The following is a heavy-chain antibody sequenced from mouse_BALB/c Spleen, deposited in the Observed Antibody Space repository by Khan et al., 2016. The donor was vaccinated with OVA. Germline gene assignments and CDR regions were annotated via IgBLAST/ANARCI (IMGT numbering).Heavy chain of an antibody. CDR1: GYTFTDYA. J-gene: IGHJ3*01. V-gene: IGHV1S137*01. D-gene: IGHD1-3*01. Sequence: QVQLQQSGAELVRPGVSVKISCKGSGYTFTDYAMHWVKQSHAKSLEWIGVISTYYGDADYNQKFKGEATMTVDKSSSTAYMELARLTSEDSAIYYCARGSGNSRFAYWGQGTLVTVSA. CDR2: ISTYYGDA. CDR3: ARGSGNSRFAY.